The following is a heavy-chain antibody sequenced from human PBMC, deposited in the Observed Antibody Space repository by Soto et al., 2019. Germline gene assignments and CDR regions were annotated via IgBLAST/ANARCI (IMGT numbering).Heavy chain of an antibody. CDR3: ATWHEREHAYDV. Sequence: DVQLVESGGGLIQPGESLRLSCAAFGLTISGKKYVAWLRQAPGKGLEWVSALYDVDGSFYADSVKGRFTTSSDSSKTTVYLQMDDLSPDDTAVYYCATWHEREHAYDVWGQGTTVTVSS. D-gene: IGHD1-1*01. J-gene: IGHJ3*01. CDR2: LYDVDGS. V-gene: IGHV3-53*01. CDR1: GLTISGKKY.